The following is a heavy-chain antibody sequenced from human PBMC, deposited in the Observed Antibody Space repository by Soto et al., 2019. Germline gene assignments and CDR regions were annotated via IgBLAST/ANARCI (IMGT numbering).Heavy chain of an antibody. J-gene: IGHJ4*01. Sequence: QVQLVQSGAEVKKPGSSVKVSCKASAGTFSSYAISWVRQAPGQGLEWMGGIIPIFGTANYAQKFQGRVTINADDSTSTADMEPSSLRTKDTAVYYCAGEGYCSGRSCYSDYRGHGTLVPVS. D-gene: IGHD2-15*01. CDR3: AGEGYCSGRSCYSDY. V-gene: IGHV1-69*01. CDR1: AGTFSSYA. CDR2: IIPIFGTA.